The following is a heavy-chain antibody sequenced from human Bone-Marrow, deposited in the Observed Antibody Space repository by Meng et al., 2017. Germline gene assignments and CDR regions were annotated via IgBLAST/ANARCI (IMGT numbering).Heavy chain of an antibody. CDR1: GFTFSSYA. CDR2: ISYDGSNK. D-gene: IGHD3-3*01. V-gene: IGHV3-30*01. Sequence: GESLKISCAASGFTFSSYAMHWVRQAPGKGLEWVAVISYDGSNKYYADSVMGRFTISRDNSKNTLYLQMNSLRAEDTAVYYCASNYDFWSGYFPYWGQGTLVTVSS. CDR3: ASNYDFWSGYFPY. J-gene: IGHJ4*02.